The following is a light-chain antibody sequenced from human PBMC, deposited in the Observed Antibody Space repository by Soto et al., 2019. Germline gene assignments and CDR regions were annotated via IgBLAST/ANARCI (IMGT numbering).Light chain of an antibody. CDR1: QSVSSY. Sequence: EIVVTQSPATLSVSPGERATLSCRASQSVSSYLAWYQQKPGQAPRLLIYDAYNRATGIPARFSGSGSGTEFTLTISNLQSEDFGVYYCQQYENWPPYTFGQGTKVDIK. CDR3: QQYENWPPYT. J-gene: IGKJ2*01. V-gene: IGKV3D-15*01. CDR2: DAY.